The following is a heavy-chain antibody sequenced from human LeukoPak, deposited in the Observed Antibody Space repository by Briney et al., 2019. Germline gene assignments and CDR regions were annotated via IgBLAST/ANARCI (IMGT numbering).Heavy chain of an antibody. CDR1: GYSLTDSY. J-gene: IGHJ4*02. D-gene: IGHD5-24*01. CDR3: ATHSPAGYATGYIRRLDY. Sequence: ASVKVSCKASGYSLTDSYMHWVRQAPGQGLEWMGIINPSVGSTTYAQKFQDRVTMTRDTSTSTVYMELSSLRSEDTALYYCATHSPAGYATGYIRRLDYWGQGTLVTVSS. V-gene: IGHV1-46*01. CDR2: INPSVGST.